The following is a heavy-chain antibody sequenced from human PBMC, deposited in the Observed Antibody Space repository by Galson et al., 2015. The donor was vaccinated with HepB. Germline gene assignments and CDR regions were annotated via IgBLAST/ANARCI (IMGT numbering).Heavy chain of an antibody. CDR1: GGTFSSYA. J-gene: IGHJ6*02. Sequence: SVKVSCKASGGTFSSYAISWVRQAPGQGLEWMGGIIPICGTANYAQKFQGRVTITADKSTSTAYMELSSLRSEDTAVYYCARVEYSSSSVRWYYYYGMDVWGQGTTVTVSS. CDR2: IIPICGTA. CDR3: ARVEYSSSSVRWYYYYGMDV. D-gene: IGHD6-6*01. V-gene: IGHV1-69*06.